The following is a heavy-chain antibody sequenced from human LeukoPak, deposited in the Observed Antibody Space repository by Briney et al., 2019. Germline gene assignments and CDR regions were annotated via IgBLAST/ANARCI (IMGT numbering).Heavy chain of an antibody. D-gene: IGHD4-17*01. CDR3: ARFTHVYGDYEAYYMDV. CDR1: GGTFSSYA. Sequence: SVKVSCKASGGTFSSYAISWVRQAPGQGLEWMGGIIPIFGTANYAQKFQGRVTITTDESTSTAYMELSSLRSEDTAVYYCARFTHVYGDYEAYYMDVWGKGTTVTVSS. V-gene: IGHV1-69*05. CDR2: IIPIFGTA. J-gene: IGHJ6*03.